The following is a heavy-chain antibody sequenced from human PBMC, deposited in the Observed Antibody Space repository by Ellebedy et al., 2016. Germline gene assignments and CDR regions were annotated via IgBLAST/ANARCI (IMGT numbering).Heavy chain of an antibody. Sequence: SGPTLVKPTQTLTLTCTFSGFSLSTSAVVVGWVRQPPGRAPEWLEFIYGHDDKRYSPSLKSRLTITKDTSKNQVVLTLTNMDPVDTATYYCVHRTTVTSVDYWGQGTLVTVSS. D-gene: IGHD4-17*01. CDR2: IYGHDDK. CDR3: VHRTTVTSVDY. J-gene: IGHJ4*02. V-gene: IGHV2-5*01. CDR1: GFSLSTSAVV.